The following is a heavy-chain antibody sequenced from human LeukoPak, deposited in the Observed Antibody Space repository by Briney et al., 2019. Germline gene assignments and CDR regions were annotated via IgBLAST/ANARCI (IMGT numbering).Heavy chain of an antibody. CDR3: ARDGLYYYDSSGHFDY. J-gene: IGHJ4*02. CDR2: ISVGGGNT. D-gene: IGHD3-22*01. CDR1: GLTFSSSA. Sequence: GGSLRLSCAASGLTFSSSAMSWVRQAPGRGLEWVSGISVGGGNTYYADSVKGRFTISRDNAKNSLYLQMNSLRAEDTAVYYCARDGLYYYDSSGHFDYWGQGTLVTVSS. V-gene: IGHV3-23*01.